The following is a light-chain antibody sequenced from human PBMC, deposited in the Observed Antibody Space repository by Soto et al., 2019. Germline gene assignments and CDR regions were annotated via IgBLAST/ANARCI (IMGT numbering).Light chain of an antibody. CDR1: SSNFGAGFD. V-gene: IGLV1-40*01. Sequence: QSVLTQPPSVSGAPGQRVTISCTGSSSNFGAGFDVQWFQQFPGTALKLLIYGDTIRPSGVPDRFSGSKSDTSASLASTGLQAEDEDDYYCQSYDSRLRWVFGGGTKLTVL. J-gene: IGLJ2*01. CDR3: QSYDSRLRWV. CDR2: GDT.